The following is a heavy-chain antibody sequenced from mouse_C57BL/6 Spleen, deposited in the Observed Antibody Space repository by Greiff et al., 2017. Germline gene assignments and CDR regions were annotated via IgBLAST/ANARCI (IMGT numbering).Heavy chain of an antibody. Sequence: EVKVVESGGGLVKPGGSLKLSCAASGFTFSSYAMSWVRQTPEKRLEWVATISDGGSYTYYPDNVKGRFTISRDNAKNNLYLQVGHMKSEDTTMYYWARARGSSPYWYFDVWGTGTTVTVSS. CDR2: ISDGGSYT. V-gene: IGHV5-4*03. CDR3: ARARGSSPYWYFDV. J-gene: IGHJ1*03. D-gene: IGHD1-1*01. CDR1: GFTFSSYA.